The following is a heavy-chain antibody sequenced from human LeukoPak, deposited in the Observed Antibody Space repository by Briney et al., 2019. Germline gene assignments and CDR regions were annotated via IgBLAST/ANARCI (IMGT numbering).Heavy chain of an antibody. CDR1: GFTFRSYW. J-gene: IGHJ4*02. CDR2: IKQDGSEK. D-gene: IGHD5-24*01. Sequence: GGSLRLSXATSGFTFRSYWMSWVRQAPGKGLEWVANIKQDGSEKYYVDSVKGRFTISRDNAKNSLYLQMNSLRAEDTAGYYCANGDGFDYWGQGTLVTVSS. CDR3: ANGDGFDY. V-gene: IGHV3-7*01.